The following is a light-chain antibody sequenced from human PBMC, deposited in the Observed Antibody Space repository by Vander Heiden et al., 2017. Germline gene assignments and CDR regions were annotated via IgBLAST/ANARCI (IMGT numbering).Light chain of an antibody. CDR2: AAS. Sequence: IQMPQTPSSPPASVADRATITRRASQSISSNLNWYHQNTGNGPKLLIYAASSLRSGGPSGFGGSGSGTEFTLTIGGLRPEDFATYYGHQSESTPRTFGQGTKLXIK. J-gene: IGKJ1*01. V-gene: IGKV1-39*01. CDR3: HQSESTPRT. CDR1: QSISSN.